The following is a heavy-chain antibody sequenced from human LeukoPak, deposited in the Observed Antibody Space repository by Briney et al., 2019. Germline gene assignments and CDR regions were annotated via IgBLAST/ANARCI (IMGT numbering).Heavy chain of an antibody. CDR1: RYSFSGYY. J-gene: IGHJ4*02. Sequence: ASVKVSCKASRYSFSGYYMHWVRQAPGQGLEWMGWINPNSGGTNFAQKFQGRVTMTRDTSITTAYMELSRLTSDDTAVYYCARGGITMIVGPPDYWGQGTLVTVSS. CDR2: INPNSGGT. CDR3: ARGGITMIVGPPDY. D-gene: IGHD3-22*01. V-gene: IGHV1-2*02.